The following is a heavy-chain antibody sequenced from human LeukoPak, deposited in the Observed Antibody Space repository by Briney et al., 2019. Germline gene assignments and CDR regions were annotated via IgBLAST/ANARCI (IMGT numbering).Heavy chain of an antibody. CDR1: GGSISSSSYY. CDR2: IYYSGST. D-gene: IGHD1-26*01. CDR3: GGSYWGADYWYFDL. V-gene: IGHV4-39*01. J-gene: IGHJ2*01. Sequence: PSETLSLTCTVSGGSISSSSYYWGWIRQPPGKGLEWIGSIYYSGSTYYNPSLKGRVTISVDTSKNQFSLRLSSVTAADTAVYYCGGSYWGADYWYFDLWGRGTLVTVSS.